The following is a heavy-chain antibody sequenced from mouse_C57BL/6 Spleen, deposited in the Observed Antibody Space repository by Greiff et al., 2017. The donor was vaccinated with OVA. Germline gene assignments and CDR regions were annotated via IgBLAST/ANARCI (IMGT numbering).Heavy chain of an antibody. Sequence: VQGVESGAELVRPGASVTLSCKASGYTFTDYEMHWVKQTPVHGLEWIGAIDPETGGTAYNQKFKGKAILTADKSSSTAYMELRSLTSEDSAVYYCTRIYYGNFSYAMDYWGQGTSVTVSS. CDR3: TRIYYGNFSYAMDY. J-gene: IGHJ4*01. D-gene: IGHD2-1*01. CDR2: IDPETGGT. V-gene: IGHV1-15*01. CDR1: GYTFTDYE.